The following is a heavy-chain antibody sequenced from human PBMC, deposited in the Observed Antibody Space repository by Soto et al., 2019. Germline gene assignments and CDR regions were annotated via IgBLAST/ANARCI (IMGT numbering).Heavy chain of an antibody. V-gene: IGHV4-34*01. CDR3: ARGGCSGGSCYLHYYYYGMDV. CDR1: GGSFSGYY. J-gene: IGHJ6*02. CDR2: INHSGST. Sequence: PSETLSLTCAVYGGSFSGYYWSWIRQPPGKGLEWIGEINHSGSTNYNPSLKSRVTISVDTSKNQFSLKLSSVTAADTAVYYCARGGCSGGSCYLHYYYYGMDVWGQGTTVTVSS. D-gene: IGHD2-15*01.